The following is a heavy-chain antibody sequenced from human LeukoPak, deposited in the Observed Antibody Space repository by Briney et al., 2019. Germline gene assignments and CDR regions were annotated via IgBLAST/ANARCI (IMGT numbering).Heavy chain of an antibody. CDR2: IIPIFGTA. CDR3: AAEGPPAYCGGDCYSYYYYGMDV. CDR1: GGTFSSYA. V-gene: IGHV1-69*05. J-gene: IGHJ6*02. Sequence: ASVKVSCKASGGTFSSYAISWVRQAPGQGLEWTGGIIPIFGTANYAQKFQERVTITRDMSTSTAYMELSSLRSEDTAVYYCAAEGPPAYCGGDCYSYYYYGMDVWGQGTTVTVSS. D-gene: IGHD2-21*02.